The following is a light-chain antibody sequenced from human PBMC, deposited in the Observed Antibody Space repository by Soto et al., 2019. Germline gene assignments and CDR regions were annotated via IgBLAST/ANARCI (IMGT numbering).Light chain of an antibody. CDR1: QSVSSN. V-gene: IGKV3-15*01. Sequence: EIVMTQSPASLSVSPGERATLSCRASQSVSSNLAWYQQKPGQAPRLLIHGASARATGIPDRFSGSGSGTEFTLTISSLQSEDVAVYYCQQYNNWMWTFGQGTKEEFK. CDR2: GAS. CDR3: QQYNNWMWT. J-gene: IGKJ1*01.